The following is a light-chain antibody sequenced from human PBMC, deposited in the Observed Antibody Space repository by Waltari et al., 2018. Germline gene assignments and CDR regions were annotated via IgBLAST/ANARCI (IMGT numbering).Light chain of an antibody. V-gene: IGLV2-8*01. CDR3: SSNADNNNWL. CDR1: SSDVGGYNF. Sequence: QSALTQPPSASGSPGQSVAIPCTGTSSDVGGYNFVSWYQQHPGKAPKLMIYQVSKRPSGVPDRFSGSKSGNTASLTVSGLQAEDEADYYCSSNADNNNWLFGGGTKLTVL. CDR2: QVS. J-gene: IGLJ3*02.